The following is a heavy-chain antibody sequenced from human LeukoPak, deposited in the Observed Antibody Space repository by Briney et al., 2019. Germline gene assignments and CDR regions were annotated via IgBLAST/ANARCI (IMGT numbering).Heavy chain of an antibody. CDR1: GFTFSSYW. CDR2: IKQDGSEN. Sequence: GGSLRLSCAASGFTFSSYWMSWLRQAPGKGLEWVANIKQDGSENYYVDSVKGRFTISRDNAKNSLYLQMNSVRAEDTAVYYCARVMDYGDYIDYWGQGTLVTVSS. J-gene: IGHJ4*02. V-gene: IGHV3-7*01. CDR3: ARVMDYGDYIDY. D-gene: IGHD4-17*01.